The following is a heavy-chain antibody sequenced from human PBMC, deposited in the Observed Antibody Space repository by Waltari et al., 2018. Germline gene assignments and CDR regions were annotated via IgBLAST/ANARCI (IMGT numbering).Heavy chain of an antibody. V-gene: IGHV1-2*02. Sequence: QVQLVQSGAEVKKPGASVKVSCKASGYTFTGYYMHWVRQAPGQGLEWMGWINPNSGGTNYAQKFQGRVTMTRDTSISTAYMELSRLRSDDTAVYYCARDPGYAVTTVEIDYWGQGTLVTVSS. J-gene: IGHJ4*02. CDR3: ARDPGYAVTTVEIDY. CDR1: GYTFTGYY. CDR2: INPNSGGT. D-gene: IGHD4-4*01.